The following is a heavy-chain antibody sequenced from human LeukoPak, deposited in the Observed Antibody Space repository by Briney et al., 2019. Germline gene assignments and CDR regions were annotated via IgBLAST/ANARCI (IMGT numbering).Heavy chain of an antibody. CDR1: GFTFSDYY. J-gene: IGHJ4*02. D-gene: IGHD6-6*01. V-gene: IGHV3-11*04. CDR3: ARDSAPSIASRPYPDH. Sequence: GGSLRLSCAASGFTFSDYYMSWIRQAPGKGLECVSYVSSSGSTIYYTDSVKGRFTISRDNAKNSLYLQMNSLRAEDTAVYFCARDSAPSIASRPYPDHWGQGTLVTVSS. CDR2: VSSSGSTI.